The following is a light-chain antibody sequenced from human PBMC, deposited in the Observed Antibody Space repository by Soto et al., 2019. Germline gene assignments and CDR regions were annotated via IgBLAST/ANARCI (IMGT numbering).Light chain of an antibody. CDR1: SSDVGGYNF. CDR2: EVT. Sequence: QSALTQTASVSGSPGQSITISCTGTSSDVGGYNFVSWYQQHPGKAPKLIIHEVTNRPSGVSTRFSGSKSGNTASLTISGLQAEDEADYYCSSYISSSSPYVFGTGTKVTVL. CDR3: SSYISSSSPYV. J-gene: IGLJ1*01. V-gene: IGLV2-14*03.